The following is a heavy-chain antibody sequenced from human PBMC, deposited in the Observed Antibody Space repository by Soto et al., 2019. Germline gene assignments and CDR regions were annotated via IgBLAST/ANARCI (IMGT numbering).Heavy chain of an antibody. CDR3: ARDGPAADFDH. J-gene: IGHJ4*02. CDR2: IDSSGNTI. D-gene: IGHD6-13*01. V-gene: IGHV3-48*03. CDR1: GFTFSGYE. Sequence: EVQLVESGGGLAQPGGSLRLSCAASGFTFSGYEMNWVRQAPGKGLEWVSYIDSSGNTIDYADSVKGRFTISRDNAKNTLNPQKNSLRAEDTASYNCARDGPAADFDHWGQGTQVTVSS.